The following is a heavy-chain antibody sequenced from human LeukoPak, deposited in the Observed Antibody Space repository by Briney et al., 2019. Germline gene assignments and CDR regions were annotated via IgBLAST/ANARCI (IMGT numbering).Heavy chain of an antibody. CDR3: ARAVRGAVAGKRLWFDY. CDR2: INHSGST. CDR1: GGSFSGYY. Sequence: SETLSLTCAVYGGSFSGYYWSWIRQPPGKGLEWIGEINHSGSTNYNPSLKSRVTISVDTSKNQFPLKLSSVTAADTAVYYCARAVRGAVAGKRLWFDYWGQGTLVTVSS. D-gene: IGHD6-19*01. V-gene: IGHV4-34*01. J-gene: IGHJ4*02.